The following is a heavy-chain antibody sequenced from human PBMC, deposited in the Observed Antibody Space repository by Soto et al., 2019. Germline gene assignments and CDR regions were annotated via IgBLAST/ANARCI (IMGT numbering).Heavy chain of an antibody. CDR1: GYTLTSYD. CDR3: ARVHRRLLWFGYGMDV. CDR2: MNPNSGNT. D-gene: IGHD3-10*01. J-gene: IGHJ6*02. Sequence: QVQLVQCGAEVKKPGASVKVSCKASGYTLTSYDINWVRQATGQGLEWMGWMNPNSGNTGYAQKFQGRVTMTRNTSISTAYMELSSLRSEDTAVYYCARVHRRLLWFGYGMDVWGQGTTVTVSS. V-gene: IGHV1-8*01.